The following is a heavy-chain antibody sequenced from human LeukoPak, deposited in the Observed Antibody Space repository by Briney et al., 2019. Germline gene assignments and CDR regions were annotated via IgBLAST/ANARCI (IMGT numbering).Heavy chain of an antibody. D-gene: IGHD3-3*01. CDR3: ARGAQPYDFWSGYPYYYYYYMDV. Sequence: SQTLSLTCTVSGGSISSGGYYWSWIRQHPGKGLEWIGYIYYSGSTYYNPSLKSRVTISVDTSKNQFSLKLSSVTAADTAVYYCARGAQPYDFWSGYPYYYYYYMDVWGKGTTVTVSS. V-gene: IGHV4-31*03. J-gene: IGHJ6*03. CDR2: IYYSGST. CDR1: GGSISSGGYY.